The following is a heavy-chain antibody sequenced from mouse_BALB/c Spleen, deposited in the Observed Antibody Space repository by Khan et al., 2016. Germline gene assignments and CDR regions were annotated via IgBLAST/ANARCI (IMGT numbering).Heavy chain of an antibody. V-gene: IGHV7-3*02. CDR1: GFTFTDYY. J-gene: IGHJ4*01. Sequence: EVELEESGGGLVQPGGSLKLSCATIGFTFTDYYMSWVRQLPGKALEWLGFISNQANGFTTEYIASVNGRSTISSDNFQSDLYLQTEILRAEASATYYCARYYYAMDYGGQGTSVTVSS. CDR2: ISNQANGFTT. CDR3: ARYYYAMDY.